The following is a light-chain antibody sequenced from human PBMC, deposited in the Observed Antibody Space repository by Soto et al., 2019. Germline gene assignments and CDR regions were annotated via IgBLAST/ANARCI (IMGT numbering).Light chain of an antibody. CDR1: QSVGKY. V-gene: IGKV3-15*01. CDR3: QQYSIWRT. J-gene: IGKJ1*01. CDR2: GAS. Sequence: EIVMTQSPATLSLSPGERATLSCRASQSVGKYLVWYQQKPGQAPRLLIYGASTRATGIPARFSGSGSGTEFTLTISSLQSEDFAVYYCQQYSIWRTFGQGTKVDI.